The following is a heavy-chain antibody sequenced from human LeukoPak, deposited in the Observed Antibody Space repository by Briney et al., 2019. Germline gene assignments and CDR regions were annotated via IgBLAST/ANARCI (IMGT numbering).Heavy chain of an antibody. V-gene: IGHV4-30-4*01. CDR1: GGSISSGDYY. CDR2: IYHSGST. Sequence: SETLSLTCTVSGGSISSGDYYWSWIRQPPGKGLEWIGYIYHSGSTYYNPSLKSRLTISLDTSKNQFSLKLSSVTAADTAVYYCASYCSGPSCQETPTGRGPGGYYFDYWGQGTLVTVSS. CDR3: ASYCSGPSCQETPTGRGPGGYYFDY. J-gene: IGHJ4*02. D-gene: IGHD2-2*01.